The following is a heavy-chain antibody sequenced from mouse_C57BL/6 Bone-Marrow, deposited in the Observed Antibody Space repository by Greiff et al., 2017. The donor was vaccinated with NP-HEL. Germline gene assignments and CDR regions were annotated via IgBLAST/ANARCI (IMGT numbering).Heavy chain of an antibody. V-gene: IGHV1-19*01. CDR3: ARSYGSSFDY. J-gene: IGHJ2*01. CDR1: GYTFTDYY. D-gene: IGHD1-1*01. CDR2: INPYNGGT. Sequence: DVKLQESGPVLVKPGASVKMSCKASGYTFTDYYMNWVKQSHGKSLEWIGVINPYNGGTSYNQKFKGKATLTVDKSSSTAYMELNSLTSEDSAVYYCARSYGSSFDYWGQGTTLTVSS.